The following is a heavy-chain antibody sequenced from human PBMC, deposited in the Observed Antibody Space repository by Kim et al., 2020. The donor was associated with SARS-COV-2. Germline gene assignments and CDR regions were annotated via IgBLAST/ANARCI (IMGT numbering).Heavy chain of an antibody. CDR3: ARHYSSRTFFDF. CDR2: IDPRDSYT. J-gene: IGHJ4*02. Sequence: GESLKISCKGSGYSFTSHWISWVRQMPGKGLEWMGWIDPRDSYTNYSPSFRGHVIISADKSISTAYLRWSSLKASDTAMYYCARHYSSRTFFDFWGQGTLVTVSS. D-gene: IGHD6-13*01. CDR1: GYSFTSHW. V-gene: IGHV5-10-1*01.